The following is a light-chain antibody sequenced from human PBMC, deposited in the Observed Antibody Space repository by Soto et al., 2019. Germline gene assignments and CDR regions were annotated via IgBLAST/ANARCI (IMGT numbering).Light chain of an antibody. CDR2: DAS. CDR3: QQYENLPT. CDR1: QHINNY. V-gene: IGKV1-33*01. J-gene: IGKJ5*01. Sequence: DIQMTQSPSSLSASVGDRVTITCQASQHINNYLNWYQQKPGRAPKLLIYDASNLEAGVPSRFRGSGTGTHFTFAISGLQPEDIATYYWQQYENLPTFGQGTRLEIK.